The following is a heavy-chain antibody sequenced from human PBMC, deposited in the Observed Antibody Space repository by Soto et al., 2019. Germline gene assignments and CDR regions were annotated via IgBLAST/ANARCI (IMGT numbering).Heavy chain of an antibody. Sequence: ASVKVSCKASGCTFSSYAISWVRQAPGQGLEWMGGIIPIFGTANYAQKFQGRVTITADESTSTAYMELSSLRSEDTAVYYCARAAGYSYGYVYHWFEPWGQGTLVNVSS. V-gene: IGHV1-69*13. D-gene: IGHD5-18*01. CDR2: IIPIFGTA. J-gene: IGHJ5*02. CDR3: ARAAGYSYGYVYHWFEP. CDR1: GCTFSSYA.